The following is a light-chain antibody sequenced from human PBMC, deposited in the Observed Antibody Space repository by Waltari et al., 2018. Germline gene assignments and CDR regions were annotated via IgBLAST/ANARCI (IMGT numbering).Light chain of an antibody. V-gene: IGKV3-20*01. J-gene: IGKJ4*01. CDR1: QSVGSNF. CDR3: QQYGRSPLT. Sequence: EIVLTQSPGTLSLSPGDRATLSCRASQSVGSNFLAWYQQKPGQAPRLLIYGASSRATGIPDKFSGSGSETDFTLTINRLEPEDFAVYYCQQYGRSPLTFGGGTKVEIK. CDR2: GAS.